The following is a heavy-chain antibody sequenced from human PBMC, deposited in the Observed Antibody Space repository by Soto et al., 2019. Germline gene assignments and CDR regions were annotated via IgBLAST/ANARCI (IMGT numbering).Heavy chain of an antibody. V-gene: IGHV4-59*01. D-gene: IGHD6-13*01. Sequence: LSLTCTVSGGSISSYYWSWIRQPPGKGLEWIGYIYYSGSTNYNPSLKSRVTISVDTSKNQLSLKLSSVTAADTAVYYCARAASSSWQDNWFDPWGQGTLVTVSS. CDR2: IYYSGST. CDR3: ARAASSSWQDNWFDP. CDR1: GGSISSYY. J-gene: IGHJ5*02.